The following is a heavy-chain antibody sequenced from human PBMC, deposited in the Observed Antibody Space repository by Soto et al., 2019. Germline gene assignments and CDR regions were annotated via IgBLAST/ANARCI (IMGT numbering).Heavy chain of an antibody. J-gene: IGHJ4*02. CDR3: ARDTNDYYDSSGYSDY. D-gene: IGHD3-22*01. V-gene: IGHV3-33*01. CDR2: IWYDGSNK. CDR1: GFTFSSYG. Sequence: GGSLRLSCAASGFTFSSYGMHWVRQAPGKGLEWVAVIWYDGSNKYYADSVEGRFTISRDNSKNTLYLQMNSLRAEDTAVYYCARDTNDYYDSSGYSDYWGQGTLVTVSS.